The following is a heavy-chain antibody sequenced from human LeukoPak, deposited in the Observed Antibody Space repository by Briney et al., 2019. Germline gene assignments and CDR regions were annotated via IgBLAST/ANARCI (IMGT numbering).Heavy chain of an antibody. CDR1: GGSISSSNW. Sequence: SETLSLTCAVSGGSISSSNWWSWVRQPPGKGLEWIGEIYHSGSTNCNPSLKSRVTISVDKSKNQFSLKLSSVTAADTAVYYCARERRLLWFGELSGRRARNGMDVWGQGTTVTVSS. CDR3: ARERRLLWFGELSGRRARNGMDV. CDR2: IYHSGST. J-gene: IGHJ6*02. D-gene: IGHD3-10*01. V-gene: IGHV4-4*02.